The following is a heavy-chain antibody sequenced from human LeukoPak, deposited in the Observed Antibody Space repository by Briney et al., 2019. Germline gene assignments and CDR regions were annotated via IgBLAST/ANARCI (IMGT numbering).Heavy chain of an antibody. J-gene: IGHJ6*03. Sequence: ASETLSLTCTVSGGSISSSSYYWGWIRQPPGKGLEWIGSIYYSGSTYYNPSLKSRVTISVDTSKNQFSLKLSSVTAADTAVYYCASTAMEQSYYYYYYMDVWGKGTTVTVSS. D-gene: IGHD5-18*01. CDR1: GGSISSSSYY. CDR3: ASTAMEQSYYYYYYMDV. CDR2: IYYSGST. V-gene: IGHV4-39*07.